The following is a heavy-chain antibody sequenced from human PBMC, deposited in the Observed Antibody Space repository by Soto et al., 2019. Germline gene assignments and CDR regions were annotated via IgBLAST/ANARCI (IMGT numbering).Heavy chain of an antibody. CDR1: GGTFTSHT. CDR3: ARALSWSGDDWYFDL. V-gene: IGHV1-69*08. Sequence: QVQLVQSGAEVKKPGSSVKVSCMASGGTFTSHTINWVRQAPGQGLEWMGRINPLLGATNYAPKFQGRITITADKSTNTGYMELSSLRSDDTAVFFCARALSWSGDDWYFDLWGRGTLVIVSS. CDR2: INPLLGAT. J-gene: IGHJ2*01. D-gene: IGHD5-12*01.